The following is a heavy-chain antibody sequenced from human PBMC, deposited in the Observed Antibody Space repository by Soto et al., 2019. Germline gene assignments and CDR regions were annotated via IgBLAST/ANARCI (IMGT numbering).Heavy chain of an antibody. V-gene: IGHV3-30-3*01. CDR2: ISYDGSNK. D-gene: IGHD6-19*01. Sequence: QVQLVDTGGGVVQPGRSLRLSCAASGFIFSTYAMHWVRQAPGKGLEWVAVISYDGSNKYYADSVKGRFTISRDNSKNTLYLQMDSLRAEDTAVYYCAKGHSSGSYHFDYWGQGTLVTVSS. J-gene: IGHJ4*02. CDR3: AKGHSSGSYHFDY. CDR1: GFIFSTYA.